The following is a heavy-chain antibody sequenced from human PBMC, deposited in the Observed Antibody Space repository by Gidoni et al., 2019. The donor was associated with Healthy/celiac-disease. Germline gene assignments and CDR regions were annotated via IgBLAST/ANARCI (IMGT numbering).Heavy chain of an antibody. J-gene: IGHJ5*02. CDR3: ARDRSEENWFDP. V-gene: IGHV3-7*01. D-gene: IGHD3-10*01. Sequence: EVQLVESGGGLVQPGGSLRLPCAASGFTFSSYWMSWVRQAPGKGLEWLANIKQDGSEKYYVDSVKGRFTISRGNAKNSRYLQMNSLRAEDTAVYYCARDRSEENWFDPWGQGTLVTVSS. CDR2: IKQDGSEK. CDR1: GFTFSSYW.